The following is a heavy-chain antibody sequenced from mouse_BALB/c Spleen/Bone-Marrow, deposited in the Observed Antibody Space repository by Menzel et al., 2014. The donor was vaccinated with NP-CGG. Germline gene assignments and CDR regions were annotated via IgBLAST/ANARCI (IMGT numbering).Heavy chain of an antibody. Sequence: VQRVESGPGLVAPSQSLSITCTVSGFSLTSYGVHWVRQPPGKGLEWLGVIWAGGSTNYNSALMSRLSISKDNSKSRVFLKMNSLQTDDTAMYYCAREATMITWFAYWGQGTLVTVSA. D-gene: IGHD2-4*01. CDR3: AREATMITWFAY. CDR1: GFSLTSYG. CDR2: IWAGGST. V-gene: IGHV2-9*02. J-gene: IGHJ3*01.